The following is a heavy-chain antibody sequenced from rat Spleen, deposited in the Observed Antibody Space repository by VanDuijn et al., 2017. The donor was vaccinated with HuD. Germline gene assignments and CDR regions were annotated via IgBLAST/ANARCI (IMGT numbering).Heavy chain of an antibody. CDR1: GFSLTSYN. J-gene: IGHJ2*01. Sequence: QVQLMESGPGLVQPSETLSLTCTVSGFSLTSYNVHWVRQPPGKGLEWMGIMWSGGSTDYNSALKSRLSISRDTSKSQVFLKMNNLQTEDTATYYCARDDSSRGYYFDYWGQGVMVTVSS. CDR3: ARDDSSRGYYFDY. CDR2: MWSGGST. V-gene: IGHV2-45*01. D-gene: IGHD1-2*01.